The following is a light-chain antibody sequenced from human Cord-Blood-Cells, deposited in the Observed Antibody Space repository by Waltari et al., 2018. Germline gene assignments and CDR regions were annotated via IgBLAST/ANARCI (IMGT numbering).Light chain of an antibody. Sequence: EIVLPQSPATLPLPPGERATLSCRASQSVSSYLVWYQQKPGQAPRLLIYDASNRATGIPARFSGSGSGTDFTLTISSLEPEDFAVYYCQQRSNWPTFGPGTKVDIK. CDR2: DAS. J-gene: IGKJ3*01. CDR3: QQRSNWPT. V-gene: IGKV3-11*01. CDR1: QSVSSY.